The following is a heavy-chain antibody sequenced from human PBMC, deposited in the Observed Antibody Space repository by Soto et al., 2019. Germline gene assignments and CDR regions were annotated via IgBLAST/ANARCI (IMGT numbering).Heavy chain of an antibody. V-gene: IGHV3-33*01. D-gene: IGHD3-3*01. CDR2: IWYDGSNK. Sequence: GGSLRLSCAASGFTFSSYGMHWVRQAPGKGLEWVAVIWYDGSNKYYADSVKGRFTISRDNSKNTLYLQMNSLRAEDTAVYYCATGQGIFGVVTHLVGVRETSCWGQGT. J-gene: IGHJ4*02. CDR1: GFTFSSYG. CDR3: ATGQGIFGVVTHLVGVRETSC.